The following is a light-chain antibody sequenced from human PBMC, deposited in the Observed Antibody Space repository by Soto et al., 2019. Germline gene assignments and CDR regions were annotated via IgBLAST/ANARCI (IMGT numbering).Light chain of an antibody. J-gene: IGKJ2*01. Sequence: DIQMTQSPSSLSASVGDRVTITCRASQTISSYLNWYQQRPGKAPKLLIYTASSLQSGVPSRFSGTGSGTDFTLTINSLQPEDFATYYCQQSFSSPQTFGQGTNLEIK. V-gene: IGKV1-39*01. CDR1: QTISSY. CDR2: TAS. CDR3: QQSFSSPQT.